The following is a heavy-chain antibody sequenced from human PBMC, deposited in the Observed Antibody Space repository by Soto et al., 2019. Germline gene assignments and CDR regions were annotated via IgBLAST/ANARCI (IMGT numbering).Heavy chain of an antibody. V-gene: IGHV3-23*01. Sequence: HPGGSLRLSSAASGFTFSSYAMSWVRQAPGKGLEWVSAISGSGGSTYYADSVKGRFTISRDNSKNTLYLQMNSLRAEDTAVYYCAKGYSSGWYPRNYGMDVWGQGTTVTVSS. CDR2: ISGSGGST. CDR1: GFTFSSYA. J-gene: IGHJ6*02. D-gene: IGHD6-19*01. CDR3: AKGYSSGWYPRNYGMDV.